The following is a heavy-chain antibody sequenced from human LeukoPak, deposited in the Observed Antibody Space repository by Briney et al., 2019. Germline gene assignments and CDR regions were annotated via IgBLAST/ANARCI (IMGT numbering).Heavy chain of an antibody. Sequence: PGGSLRLSCAASGFTFSSYGMHWVRQAPGKGLERVAFIRYDGGNKYYADSVKGRFTISRDNSKNTLYLQMNSLRAEDTAVYYCAKWGTTVTTPFDYWGQGTLVTVSS. J-gene: IGHJ4*02. D-gene: IGHD4-17*01. CDR3: AKWGTTVTTPFDY. CDR2: IRYDGGNK. CDR1: GFTFSSYG. V-gene: IGHV3-30*02.